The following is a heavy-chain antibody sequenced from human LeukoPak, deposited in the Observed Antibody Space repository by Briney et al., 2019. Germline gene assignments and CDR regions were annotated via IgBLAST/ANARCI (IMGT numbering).Heavy chain of an antibody. CDR1: GGSISSYY. V-gene: IGHV4-59*01. Sequence: SETLSLTCTVSGGSISSYYWSWIRQPPGKGLEWIGYIYYSGSTNYNPSLKSRVTISVDTSKNQFSLKLSSVTAAGTAVYYCAGSIKMDFQHWGQGTLVTVSS. J-gene: IGHJ1*01. D-gene: IGHD3-16*01. CDR2: IYYSGST. CDR3: AGSIKMDFQH.